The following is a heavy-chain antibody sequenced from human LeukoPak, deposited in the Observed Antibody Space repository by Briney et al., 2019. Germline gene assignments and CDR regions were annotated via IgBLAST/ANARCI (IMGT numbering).Heavy chain of an antibody. CDR1: GGSISSGGYY. CDR3: ARYCSSTNCYKGGFDP. V-gene: IGHV4-31*03. D-gene: IGHD2-2*02. CDR2: IYYSGST. Sequence: PSETLSLTCTVSGGSISSGGYYWSWIRQHPGNGLEWIGYIYYSGSTYSNPSLKSRVTISVDTSKNHFSLNLSSVTAADTAVYYCARYCSSTNCYKGGFDPWGQGTLVTVSS. J-gene: IGHJ5*02.